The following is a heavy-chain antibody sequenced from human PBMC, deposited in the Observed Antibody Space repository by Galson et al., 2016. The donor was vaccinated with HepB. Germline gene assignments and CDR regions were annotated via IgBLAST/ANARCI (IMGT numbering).Heavy chain of an antibody. CDR1: GFTFTNAW. J-gene: IGHJ3*02. Sequence: SLRLSCAASGFTFTNAWMRWVRQAPGKGLEWVGRIRSKSDGGTRDYAAPVKGRFTISRDDSKNTMYLQMNSLRAEDTALYYCAKQGIAGSAKRDRAFDIWGQGTMVTVSS. CDR2: IRSKSDGGTR. V-gene: IGHV3-15*01. CDR3: AKQGIAGSAKRDRAFDI. D-gene: IGHD4/OR15-4a*01.